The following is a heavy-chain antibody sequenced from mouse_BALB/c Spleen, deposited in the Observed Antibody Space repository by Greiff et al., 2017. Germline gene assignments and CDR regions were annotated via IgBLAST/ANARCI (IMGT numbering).Heavy chain of an antibody. Sequence: EVQRVESGGGLVKPGGSLKLSCAASGFTFSSYAMSWVRQSPEKRLEWVAEISSGGSYTYYPDSVKGRFTISRDNAKNNLYLQMSSLKSEDTAMYYCARDGYTFAYWGQGTLVTVSA. CDR1: GFTFSSYA. J-gene: IGHJ3*01. CDR3: ARDGYTFAY. D-gene: IGHD2-2*01. V-gene: IGHV5-9-4*01. CDR2: ISSGGSYT.